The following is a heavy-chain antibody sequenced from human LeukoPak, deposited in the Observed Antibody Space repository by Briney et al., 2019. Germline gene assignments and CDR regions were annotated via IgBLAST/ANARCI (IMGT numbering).Heavy chain of an antibody. V-gene: IGHV1-2*02. D-gene: IGHD3-10*01. Sequence: ASVKVSCKASGYTFSDYVIHWVRQAPGQGLECMGWINPKSGGTNYVQKFQGRVTMTRDTSINTAYMELSSVNTDDTAMYYGGRDVIMGEDQGWFDPWGQGTLVTVCS. CDR3: GRDVIMGEDQGWFDP. CDR2: INPKSGGT. J-gene: IGHJ5*02. CDR1: GYTFSDYV.